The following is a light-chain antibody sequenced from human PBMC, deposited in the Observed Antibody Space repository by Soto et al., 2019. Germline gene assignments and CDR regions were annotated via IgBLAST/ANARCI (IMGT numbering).Light chain of an antibody. J-gene: IGKJ3*01. CDR2: GAS. Sequence: EIVLTQSPGTLSLSPGERATLSCRASQSINSRYLAWYQQKPGQAPRLLIYGASSRATGIPDRFSGSGSGTDFTRTISRLEPEDFTVYYCKQFGSSPGFTFGPGTKVDIK. V-gene: IGKV3-20*01. CDR3: KQFGSSPGFT. CDR1: QSINSRY.